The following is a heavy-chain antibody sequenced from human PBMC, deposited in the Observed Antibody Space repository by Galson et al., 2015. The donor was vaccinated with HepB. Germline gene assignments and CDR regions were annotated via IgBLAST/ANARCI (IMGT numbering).Heavy chain of an antibody. J-gene: IGHJ4*02. Sequence: SLRLSCAASGFTFSSYGMHWVRQAPGKGLEWVAVIWYDGSNRYYADSVKGRFTISRDNSKNTLYLQMNSLRAEDTAVYYCARGYSSSWYLFDYWGQGTLVTVSS. D-gene: IGHD6-13*01. CDR2: IWYDGSNR. V-gene: IGHV3-33*01. CDR3: ARGYSSSWYLFDY. CDR1: GFTFSSYG.